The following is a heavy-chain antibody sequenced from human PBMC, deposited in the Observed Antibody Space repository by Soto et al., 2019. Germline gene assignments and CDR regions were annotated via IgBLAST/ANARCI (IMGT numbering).Heavy chain of an antibody. CDR2: IFPIGTT. CDR1: GGSLSGATYS. Sequence: SETLSLTCGVSGGSLSGATYSWNWIRQPPGKGLEWIGYIFPIGTTYYNPSLKSRVTISIDVSKNQFSLSLRSLTAADTAVYYWARSLKFDFLSEGILLTVSS. CDR3: ARSLKFDF. J-gene: IGHJ4*02. V-gene: IGHV4-30-2*01.